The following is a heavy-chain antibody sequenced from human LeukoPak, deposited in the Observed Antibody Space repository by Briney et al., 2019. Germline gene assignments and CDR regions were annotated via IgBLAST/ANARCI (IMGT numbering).Heavy chain of an antibody. J-gene: IGHJ4*02. Sequence: GRSLRLSCAASGFDFSGFYVHWVRQASGRGLEWVGLIRDKPNSYTTVYAASVKGRFTISRDDSKNTAYLQMNSLKAEDTAVYYCTRQECSGGSCSYVDFWGQGTLVTVSS. V-gene: IGHV3-73*01. CDR2: IRDKPNSYTT. D-gene: IGHD2-15*01. CDR3: TRQECSGGSCSYVDF. CDR1: GFDFSGFY.